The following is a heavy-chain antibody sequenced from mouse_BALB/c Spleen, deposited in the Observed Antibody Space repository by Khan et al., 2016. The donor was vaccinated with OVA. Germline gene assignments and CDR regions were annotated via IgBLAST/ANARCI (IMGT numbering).Heavy chain of an antibody. D-gene: IGHD1-1*02. Sequence: QVQLQQSGADLAKPGASLEMSCKASGYTFATYWIHWVKQRPGQGLEWIGYIDPSTSYTEYNQKFKDKATLTADKSSSTAYMQLSSLTSEDTAVNYCTRRVLSGIFAYWGQGTLVTVSA. CDR2: IDPSTSYT. CDR1: GYTFATYW. CDR3: TRRVLSGIFAY. V-gene: IGHV1-7*01. J-gene: IGHJ3*01.